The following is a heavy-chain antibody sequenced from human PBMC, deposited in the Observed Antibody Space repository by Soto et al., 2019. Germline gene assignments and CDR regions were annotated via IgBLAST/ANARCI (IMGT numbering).Heavy chain of an antibody. CDR3: ARVGYYDSSDYDPFXY. V-gene: IGHV4-30-4*01. D-gene: IGHD3-22*01. CDR1: GGSISSGDYY. J-gene: IGHJ4*02. Sequence: TLSLTCTVSGGSISSGDYYWSWIRQPPGKGLEWIGYIYYSGSTYYNPSLKSRVTISVDTSKNQFSLKLSSVTAADTAVYYCARVGYYDSSDYDPFXYWGQGTLVTVSS. CDR2: IYYSGST.